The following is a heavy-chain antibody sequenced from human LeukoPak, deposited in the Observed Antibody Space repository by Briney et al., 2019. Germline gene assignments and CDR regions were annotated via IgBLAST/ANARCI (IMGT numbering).Heavy chain of an antibody. V-gene: IGHV4-59*08. CDR3: ARHVTGYYFDS. CDR2: IYYRGSI. D-gene: IGHD1-14*01. Sequence: PSETLSLTCTVSGGPISSYYWSWIRQPPGKGLEWIGYIYYRGSINYNPSLKSRVTISVDTSKNQFSLKLSSVTAADTAVYYCARHVTGYYFDSWGQGTLVTVSS. J-gene: IGHJ4*02. CDR1: GGPISSYY.